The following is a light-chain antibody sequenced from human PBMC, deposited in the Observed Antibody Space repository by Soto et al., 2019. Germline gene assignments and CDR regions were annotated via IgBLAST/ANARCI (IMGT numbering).Light chain of an antibody. Sequence: DIVLTQSPGTLSLSPGESATLSCRASQSVSSSYLAWYQQKHGQAPRLLIYCAYSRATGIPDRLSGSGSGTDFTLTISRLEPEDCAVYYCQQYCSSPRTFVQGTKVELK. J-gene: IGKJ1*01. CDR1: QSVSSSY. CDR2: CAY. V-gene: IGKV3-20*01. CDR3: QQYCSSPRT.